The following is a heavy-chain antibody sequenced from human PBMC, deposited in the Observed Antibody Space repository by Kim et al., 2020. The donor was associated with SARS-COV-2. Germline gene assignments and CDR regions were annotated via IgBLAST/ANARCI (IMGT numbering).Heavy chain of an antibody. CDR1: GFTFSSYW. D-gene: IGHD3-16*01. Sequence: GGSLRLSCAASGFTFSSYWMSWVRRAPGKGLEWVANIKKDGSEKFYVDSVKGRFTISRDNAKNSLYLQMNSLRAEDTAVYYCVSGGQSSNLDYWGLGTLVTVSS. V-gene: IGHV3-7*03. CDR2: IKKDGSEK. J-gene: IGHJ4*02. CDR3: VSGGQSSNLDY.